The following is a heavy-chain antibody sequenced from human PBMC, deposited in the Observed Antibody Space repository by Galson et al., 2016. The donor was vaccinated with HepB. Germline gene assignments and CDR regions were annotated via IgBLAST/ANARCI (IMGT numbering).Heavy chain of an antibody. D-gene: IGHD5-24*01. CDR3: ATGGWMAASHL. CDR1: GFSFGNFA. V-gene: IGHV3-21*01. J-gene: IGHJ5*02. Sequence: SLRLSCAASGFSFGNFAMTWVRQAPGKGLEWVSTINRGGGETYYADSVKGRFNIARDNAKSSLYLQMNNLRAEDTAVYYCATGGWMAASHLWGQGTLVTVSS. CDR2: INRGGGET.